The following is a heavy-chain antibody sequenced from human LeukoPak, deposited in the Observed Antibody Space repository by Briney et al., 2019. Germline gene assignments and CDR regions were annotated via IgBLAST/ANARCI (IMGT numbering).Heavy chain of an antibody. CDR2: IYRSGTT. CDR1: GGSISSGSYY. J-gene: IGHJ5*02. D-gene: IGHD3-10*01. CDR3: AREGLNMVRGVIPKEAWGWFDP. V-gene: IGHV4-61*02. Sequence: SETLSLTCTVSGGSISSGSYYWNWIRQPAGKGLEWIVRIYRSGTTNYNPSLKSRITISVDTSKNQFSLKLSSVTAADTAVYYCAREGLNMVRGVIPKEAWGWFDPWGQGTLVTVSS.